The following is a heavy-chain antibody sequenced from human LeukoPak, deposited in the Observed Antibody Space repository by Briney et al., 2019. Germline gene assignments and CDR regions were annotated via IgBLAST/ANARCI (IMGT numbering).Heavy chain of an antibody. CDR2: ISSSSSTI. V-gene: IGHV3-48*01. D-gene: IGHD2-2*01. Sequence: PGGSLRLSCAASEFTFRSYSMNWVRQAPGKGLEWVSYISSSSSTIYYADSVKGRFTISRDNAKNSLYLQMNSLRAEDTAVYYCARDKGYHCSSTSCYSGYYYYYMDVWGKGTTVTVSS. CDR1: EFTFRSYS. J-gene: IGHJ6*03. CDR3: ARDKGYHCSSTSCYSGYYYYYMDV.